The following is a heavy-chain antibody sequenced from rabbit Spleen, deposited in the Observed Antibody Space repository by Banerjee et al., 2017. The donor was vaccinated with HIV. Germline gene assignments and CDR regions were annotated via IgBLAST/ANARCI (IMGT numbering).Heavy chain of an antibody. J-gene: IGHJ4*01. V-gene: IGHV1S40*01. Sequence: QSLEESGGDLVKPGASLALTCKASGFDLSSSYWICWVRQAPGKGLEWIACIRAGSYGSTYYASWAKGRFTISKTSSTTVTLQMTSLTAADTATYFCARDADVDKVIDYFDLWGPGTLVTVS. CDR1: GFDLSSSYW. CDR3: ARDADVDKVIDYFDL. CDR2: IRAGSYGST. D-gene: IGHD2-1*01.